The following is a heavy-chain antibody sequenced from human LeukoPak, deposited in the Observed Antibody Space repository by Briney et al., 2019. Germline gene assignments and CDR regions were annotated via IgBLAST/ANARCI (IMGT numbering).Heavy chain of an antibody. V-gene: IGHV3-74*01. J-gene: IGHJ4*02. CDR2: INEHGTT. Sequence: GGSLRLSCAASGFTFSSYWMYWVRQAPGKGLVWISNINEHGTTTYADFVKGRFTISRDNAKNTLYLQMNSLRVEDTAVYYCARAYYYDSSGYYWYFDYWGQGTLVTVSS. CDR3: ARAYYYDSSGYYWYFDY. CDR1: GFTFSSYW. D-gene: IGHD3-22*01.